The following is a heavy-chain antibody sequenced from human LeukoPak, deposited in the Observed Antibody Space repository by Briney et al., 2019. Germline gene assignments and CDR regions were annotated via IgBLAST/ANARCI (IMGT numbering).Heavy chain of an antibody. Sequence: GESLKISCRGSGYSFTSYWIGWVRRLPGKGLGWWGVIYPSDSDTRYSPSFQGQVTISADKSISTAYLQWSSLKASDTAMYYCARLRGYCSSTSCYIPYYFDYWGQGTLVTVSS. CDR3: ARLRGYCSSTSCYIPYYFDY. CDR2: IYPSDSDT. V-gene: IGHV5-51*01. CDR1: GYSFTSYW. D-gene: IGHD2-2*02. J-gene: IGHJ4*02.